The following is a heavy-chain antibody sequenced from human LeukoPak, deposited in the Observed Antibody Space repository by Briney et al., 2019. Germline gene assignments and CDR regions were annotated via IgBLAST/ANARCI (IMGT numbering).Heavy chain of an antibody. CDR1: GGSISSYY. CDR3: ARVGYSFYLDY. J-gene: IGHJ4*02. Sequence: SETLSLTCTVSGGSISSYYWSWIRQPPGKGLEWIGYIYYSRSTNYNPSLTSRVTISVDTSKNQFSLKLSSVTAADTAVYYCARVGYSFYLDYWGQGTLVTVSS. V-gene: IGHV4-59*01. CDR2: IYYSRST. D-gene: IGHD5-18*01.